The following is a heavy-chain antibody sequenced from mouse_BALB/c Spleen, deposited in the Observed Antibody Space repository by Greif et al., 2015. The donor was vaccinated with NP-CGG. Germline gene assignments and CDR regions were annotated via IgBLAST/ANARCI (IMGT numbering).Heavy chain of an antibody. D-gene: IGHD4-1*01. Sequence: EVQLVESGGGLVQPGGSLKLSCAASGFTFSSYTMSWVRQTPEKRLEWVAYISNGGGSTYYPDTVKGRFTISRDNAKNTLYLQMSSLKSEDTAMYYCASKLGRGYAMDYWGQGTSVTVSS. CDR3: ASKLGRGYAMDY. V-gene: IGHV5-12-2*01. CDR2: ISNGGGST. J-gene: IGHJ4*01. CDR1: GFTFSSYT.